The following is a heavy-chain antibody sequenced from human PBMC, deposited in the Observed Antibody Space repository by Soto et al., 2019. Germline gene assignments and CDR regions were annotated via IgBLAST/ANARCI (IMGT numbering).Heavy chain of an antibody. CDR3: AKRHYDSSGYGGIYFDY. CDR1: GFTFSSYV. CDR2: ISGSGGST. D-gene: IGHD3-22*01. J-gene: IGHJ4*02. V-gene: IGHV3-23*01. Sequence: EVQLLESGGGLVQPGGSLRLSCAASGFTFSSYVMSWVRQAPGKGLEWVSAISGSGGSTYYADSVKGRFTISRDNSKNTLYLQMNSLRAEDTAVYYCAKRHYDSSGYGGIYFDYWGQGTLVTVSS.